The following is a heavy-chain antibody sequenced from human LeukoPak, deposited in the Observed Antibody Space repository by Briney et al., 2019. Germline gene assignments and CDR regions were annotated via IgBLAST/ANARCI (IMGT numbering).Heavy chain of an antibody. V-gene: IGHV1-18*01. CDR2: ISVHNGNT. D-gene: IGHD7-27*01. CDR1: GYTFTSYG. J-gene: IGHJ4*02. Sequence: GASVKVSCKASGYTFTSYGISWVRQAPGQGLEWMGWISVHNGNTNYAQKFQGRVTITADESTSTAYMELSSLRSEDTAVYYCARDAEPGHWGSDFDYWGQGTLVTVSS. CDR3: ARDAEPGHWGSDFDY.